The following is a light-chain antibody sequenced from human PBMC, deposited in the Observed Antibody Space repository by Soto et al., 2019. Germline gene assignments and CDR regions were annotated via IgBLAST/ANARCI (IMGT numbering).Light chain of an antibody. CDR3: QQRSNWWT. CDR1: QSVSSY. Sequence: VVTQSAATLSSSPGERATLSCRASQSVSSYLAWYQQKPGQAPRLLIYDASNRATGIPARFSGSGSGTDFTLTISSLEPEDFAVYYCQQRSNWWTFGQGTKVDIK. CDR2: DAS. J-gene: IGKJ1*01. V-gene: IGKV3-11*01.